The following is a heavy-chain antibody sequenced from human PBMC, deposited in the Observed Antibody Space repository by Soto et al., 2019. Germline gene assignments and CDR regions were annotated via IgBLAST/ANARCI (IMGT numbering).Heavy chain of an antibody. V-gene: IGHV3-30-3*01. D-gene: IGHD6-13*01. Sequence: GGSLRLSCAASGFTFSSYAMHWVRQAPGKGLEWVAVISYDGSNKYYADSVKGRFTISRDNSKNTLYLQMNSLRAEDTAVYYCARAYSSSLLDYYGMDVWGQGTTVTVSS. CDR2: ISYDGSNK. CDR3: ARAYSSSLLDYYGMDV. J-gene: IGHJ6*02. CDR1: GFTFSSYA.